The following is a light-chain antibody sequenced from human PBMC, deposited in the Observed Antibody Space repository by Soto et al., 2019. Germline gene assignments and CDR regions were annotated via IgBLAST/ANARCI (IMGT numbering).Light chain of an antibody. J-gene: IGKJ4*01. V-gene: IGKV1-5*03. CDR1: HNLDKW. CDR3: QQYNTFLT. CDR2: EAS. Sequence: DIQMTQSPSTLSASVGDRVTITCRASHNLDKWLAWYQQKPGKAPRLLIYEASSLQSGVPSRFSGSGSGTEFTLTITSLQPDDFATYYCQQYNTFLTFGGGTKVDIK.